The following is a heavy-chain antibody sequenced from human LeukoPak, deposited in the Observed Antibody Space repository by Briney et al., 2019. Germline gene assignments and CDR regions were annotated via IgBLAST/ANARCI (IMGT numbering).Heavy chain of an antibody. J-gene: IGHJ6*02. CDR2: FGGRGGTT. CDR1: GSTFANNP. CDR3: AKYASARSGSTPRYYYYGMDV. D-gene: IGHD3-10*01. V-gene: IGHV3-23*01. Sequence: GGPLSFSLEAAGSTFANNPWSGFRRAPGRGRGWASAFGGRGGTTYYADSVKGRFTISRDNSKNTLYLQMNSLRAEDTAVYYCAKYASARSGSTPRYYYYGMDVWGQGTTVTVSS.